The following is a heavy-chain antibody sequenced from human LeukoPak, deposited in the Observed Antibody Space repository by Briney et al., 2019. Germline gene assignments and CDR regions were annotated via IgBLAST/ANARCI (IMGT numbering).Heavy chain of an antibody. CDR2: ISAYNGNT. Sequence: ASVKVSCKASGYTFTTYGISWVRLAPGQGLEWMGWISAYNGNTNYAQQFQGRVTMTTDTSMNTAYMELRSLRSDDTAVYYCARDLIAVRPGWFDPWGQGSLVTVSS. CDR3: ARDLIAVRPGWFDP. V-gene: IGHV1-18*01. D-gene: IGHD6-6*01. CDR1: GYTFTTYG. J-gene: IGHJ5*02.